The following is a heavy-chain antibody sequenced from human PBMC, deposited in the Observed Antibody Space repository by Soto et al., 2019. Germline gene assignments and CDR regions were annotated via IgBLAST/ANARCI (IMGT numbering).Heavy chain of an antibody. CDR3: AREGNPTEDEDYYYYYYMDV. Sequence: GGSLRLSCAASGFTFSSYGMHWVRQAPGKGLEWVAVIWYDGSNKYYADSVKGRFTISRDNSKNTLYLQMNSLRAEDTAVYYCAREGNPTEDEDYYYYYYMDVWGKGTTVTVSS. J-gene: IGHJ6*03. CDR1: GFTFSSYG. CDR2: IWYDGSNK. V-gene: IGHV3-33*01.